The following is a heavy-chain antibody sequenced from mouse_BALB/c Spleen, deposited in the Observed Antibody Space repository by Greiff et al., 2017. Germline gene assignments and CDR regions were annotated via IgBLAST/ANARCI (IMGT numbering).Heavy chain of an antibody. Sequence: EVQLQQSGAELVKPGASVKLSCTASGFNIKDTYMHWVKQRPEQGLEWIGRIDPANGNTKYDPKFQGKATITADTSSNTAYLQLSSLTSEDTAVDYCARGGYRYDGAWFAYWGQGTLVTVSA. CDR3: ARGGYRYDGAWFAY. CDR1: GFNIKDTY. D-gene: IGHD2-14*01. V-gene: IGHV14-3*02. J-gene: IGHJ3*01. CDR2: IDPANGNT.